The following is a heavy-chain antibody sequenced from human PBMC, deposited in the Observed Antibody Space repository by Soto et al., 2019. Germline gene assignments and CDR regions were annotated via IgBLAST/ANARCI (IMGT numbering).Heavy chain of an antibody. V-gene: IGHV3-43*01. D-gene: IGHD5-18*01. CDR1: GFTFDDYT. Sequence: PGGSLRLSCAASGFTFDDYTMHWVRQAPGKGLEWVSLISWDGGSTYYADSVKGRFTIPRDNSKNSLYLQMNSLRTEDTALYYCAKGGYSYGSVFDYWGQGTLVTVSS. CDR2: ISWDGGST. J-gene: IGHJ4*02. CDR3: AKGGYSYGSVFDY.